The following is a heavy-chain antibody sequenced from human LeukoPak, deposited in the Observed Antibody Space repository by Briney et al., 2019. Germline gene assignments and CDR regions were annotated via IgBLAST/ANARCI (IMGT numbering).Heavy chain of an antibody. CDR2: ISYDGGNK. J-gene: IGHJ6*02. D-gene: IGHD6-13*01. CDR1: GFTFSNYA. CDR3: ARGPLAAAKPGLDV. V-gene: IGHV3-30-3*01. Sequence: GGSLRLSCAASGFTFSNYAMHRVRQAPGKGLEWVAVISYDGGNKYYADSLKGRFTISRDNSKNTLYLQMNSLRAEGTAVYYCARGPLAAAKPGLDVWGQGTTVTVSS.